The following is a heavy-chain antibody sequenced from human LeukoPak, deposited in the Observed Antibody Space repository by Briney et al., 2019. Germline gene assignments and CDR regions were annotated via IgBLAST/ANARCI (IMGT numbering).Heavy chain of an antibody. D-gene: IGHD3-16*02. CDR3: ARQYYDYVWGSYRLDY. V-gene: IGHV5-51*01. CDR1: GYSFTSYW. Sequence: GESLKISCKGSGYSFTSYWIGWVRQMPGKGLEWMGIIYPGDSDTRYSPSFQGQVTISADKSISTTYLQWSSLKASDTAMYYCARQYYDYVWGSYRLDYWGQGTLVTVSS. CDR2: IYPGDSDT. J-gene: IGHJ4*02.